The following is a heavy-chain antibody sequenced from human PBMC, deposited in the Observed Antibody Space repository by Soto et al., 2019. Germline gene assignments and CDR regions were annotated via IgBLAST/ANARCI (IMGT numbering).Heavy chain of an antibody. CDR3: ARSLNYYDDDDDQQSFYLDY. Sequence: GGSLRLSCTASGFIFSAYSMNWVRQAPGKGLEWVSYISSSGRTIDYTDSVKGRFTVSRDSAKNSLHLQMNGLRDEDTAVYYCARSLNYYDDDDDQQSFYLDYWSQGDLVTVS. V-gene: IGHV3-48*02. CDR2: ISSSGRTI. D-gene: IGHD3-22*01. CDR1: GFIFSAYS. J-gene: IGHJ4*02.